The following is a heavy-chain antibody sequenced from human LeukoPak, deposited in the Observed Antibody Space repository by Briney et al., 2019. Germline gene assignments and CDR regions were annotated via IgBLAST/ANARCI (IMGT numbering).Heavy chain of an antibody. J-gene: IGHJ5*02. Sequence: ASVKVSCKASGYTFTSYGISWVRQAPGQGLEWMGWISAYNGNTNYAQKLQGRVTMTTDTSTSTAYMELRSLRSDDTAVYYCARRVTTYYYDSSGLTPWGQGTLVTVSS. D-gene: IGHD3-22*01. CDR2: ISAYNGNT. V-gene: IGHV1-18*01. CDR1: GYTFTSYG. CDR3: ARRVTTYYYDSSGLTP.